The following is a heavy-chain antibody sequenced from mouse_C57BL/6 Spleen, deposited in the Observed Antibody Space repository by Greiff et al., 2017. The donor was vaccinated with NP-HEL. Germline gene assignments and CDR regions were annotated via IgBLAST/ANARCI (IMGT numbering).Heavy chain of an antibody. J-gene: IGHJ1*03. CDR1: GFTFSSYA. V-gene: IGHV5-4*03. Sequence: DVMLVESGGGLVKPGGSLKLSCAASGFTFSSYAMSWVRQTPEKRLEWVATISDGGSYTYYPDNVKGRFTISRDNAKNNLYLQMSHLKSEDTAMYYCARDSITTVVATGWYFDVWGTGTTVTVSS. CDR3: ARDSITTVVATGWYFDV. CDR2: ISDGGSYT. D-gene: IGHD1-1*01.